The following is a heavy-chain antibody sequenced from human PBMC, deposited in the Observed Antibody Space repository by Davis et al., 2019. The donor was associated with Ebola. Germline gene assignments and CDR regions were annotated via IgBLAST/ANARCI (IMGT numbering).Heavy chain of an antibody. J-gene: IGHJ4*02. Sequence: GESLRLSCAASGFTFSNFAMSWVRQAPGKGLEWVSSICGSCGNTYYADSVKGRFTLSRDNSKNTLFLHMSSLRADDTAVYYCAKGSGDYSFGLGDYWGQGALVSVSS. CDR3: AKGSGDYSFGLGDY. V-gene: IGHV3-23*01. CDR1: GFTFSNFA. D-gene: IGHD2-15*01. CDR2: ICGSCGNT.